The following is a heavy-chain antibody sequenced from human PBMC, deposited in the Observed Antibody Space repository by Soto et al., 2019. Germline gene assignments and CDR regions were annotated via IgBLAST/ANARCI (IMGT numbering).Heavy chain of an antibody. V-gene: IGHV3-9*01. CDR3: AKDASGDYDRGYFDL. Sequence: QLVESGGGLVQPGRSLRLSCTASGFNFDDYAMHWVRQAPGKGLEWVSGISWSSVNIGYADSVKGRFTISRDNSANSLLLQIPSPRTDDPALYFSAKDASGDYDRGYFDLWGRGTLVTVPS. D-gene: IGHD3-22*01. CDR2: ISWSSVNI. J-gene: IGHJ2*01. CDR1: GFNFDDYA.